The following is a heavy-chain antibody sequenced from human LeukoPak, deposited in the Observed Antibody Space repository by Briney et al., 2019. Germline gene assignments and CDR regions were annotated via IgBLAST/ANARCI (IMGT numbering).Heavy chain of an antibody. CDR1: GFTFSSCA. CDR2: ISGSGGST. V-gene: IGHV3-23*01. J-gene: IGHJ4*02. CDR3: AKAPNNWNPFDY. Sequence: GGSLRLSCAASGFTFSSCAMSWVRQAPGKGLEWVSSISGSGGSTYYADSVKGRFTISRDNSKNTLYLQMNSLRAEDTAVYYCAKAPNNWNPFDYWGQGTLVTVSS. D-gene: IGHD1-20*01.